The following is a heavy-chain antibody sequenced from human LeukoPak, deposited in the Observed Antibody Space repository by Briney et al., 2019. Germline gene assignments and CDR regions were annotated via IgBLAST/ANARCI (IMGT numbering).Heavy chain of an antibody. CDR2: ISYDGSNK. CDR3: ARDFVAAGTIFDY. CDR1: GFTFSSYA. Sequence: PGGSLRLSSAASGFTFSSYAMHWVRQAPGKGLEWVAVISYDGSNKYYADSVKGRFTISRDNSKNTLYLQMNSLRAEDTAVYYCARDFVAAGTIFDYWGQGTLVTVSS. D-gene: IGHD6-13*01. J-gene: IGHJ4*02. V-gene: IGHV3-30*04.